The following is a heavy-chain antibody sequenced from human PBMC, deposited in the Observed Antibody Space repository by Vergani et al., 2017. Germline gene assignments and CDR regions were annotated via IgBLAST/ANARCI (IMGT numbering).Heavy chain of an antibody. CDR3: ANSVIAGNVGVAYFGTDV. CDR1: GFTLNTYG. Sequence: QVQILQSGGGVVQPGGSLRLSCTLSGFTLNTYGIHWVRQAPGKGLEWVSFIRYDGSSEYYGDSVKGRFTISRDKSQNTVNLQMNSLRTEDTAVYFCANSVIAGNVGVAYFGTDVWGRGTTVTVSS. V-gene: IGHV3-30*02. J-gene: IGHJ6*02. D-gene: IGHD2/OR15-2a*01. CDR2: IRYDGSSE.